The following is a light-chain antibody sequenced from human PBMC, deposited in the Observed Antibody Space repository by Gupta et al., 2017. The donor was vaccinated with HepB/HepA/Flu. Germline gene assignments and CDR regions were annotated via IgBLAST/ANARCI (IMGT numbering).Light chain of an antibody. V-gene: IGKV1-5*03. J-gene: IGKJ1*01. CDR2: KAS. Sequence: DIQMSQSPSTLSASIGDRVSFTCRASQSISSWLAWYQQKPGKAPKLLIYKASTLQTGVPSRFSGSGSGTECTRTISSLQPDDFATDYCQQYNSFSWTCGQGTKVEFK. CDR1: QSISSW. CDR3: QQYNSFSWT.